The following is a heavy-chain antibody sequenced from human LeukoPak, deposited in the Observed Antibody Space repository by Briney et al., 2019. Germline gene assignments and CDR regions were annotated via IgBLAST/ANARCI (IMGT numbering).Heavy chain of an antibody. CDR3: AKGLSSTPFDY. V-gene: IGHV3-23*01. CDR1: GFTFSSYA. Sequence: GGSLRLSCAAPGFTFSSYAMSWVRQAPGKGLEWVSGISASGGLTYYADSVKGRFTISRDNSKNTLHLQMNSLRDDDTAVYYCAKGLSSTPFDYWGQGTLVTVSS. CDR2: ISASGGLT. J-gene: IGHJ4*02. D-gene: IGHD2-2*01.